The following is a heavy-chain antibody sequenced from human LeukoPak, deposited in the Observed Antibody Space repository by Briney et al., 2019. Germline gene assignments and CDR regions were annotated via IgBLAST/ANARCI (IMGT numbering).Heavy chain of an antibody. CDR2: IYYSGST. J-gene: IGHJ4*02. D-gene: IGHD3-22*01. CDR3: ARANYYDSSGVRY. V-gene: IGHV4-39*07. Sequence: SETLSLTCTVSGGSISSSNYYWGWIRQPPGKGLEWIGSIYYSGSTYYNPSLKSRVTISVDTSKNQFSLKLSSVTGADTAVYYCARANYYDSSGVRYWGQGTLVTVSS. CDR1: GGSISSSNYY.